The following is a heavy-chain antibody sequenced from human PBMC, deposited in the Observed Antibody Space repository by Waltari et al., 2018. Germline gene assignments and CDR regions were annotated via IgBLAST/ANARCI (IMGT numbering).Heavy chain of an antibody. CDR1: GYSFTNHW. CDR2: IYPGASDT. D-gene: IGHD3-22*01. V-gene: IGHV5-51*01. CDR3: ARHGGYHTRMVIPYYYYGMDV. Sequence: EVQLVQSGAEVKKPGESLKITCKFSGYSFTNHWNSWVRPVPGKGLEWMGMIYPGASDTRYSPSLQGQVTISADKSISTAYLQWSSLKASDTAMYYCARHGGYHTRMVIPYYYYGMDVWGQGITVTVSS. J-gene: IGHJ6*02.